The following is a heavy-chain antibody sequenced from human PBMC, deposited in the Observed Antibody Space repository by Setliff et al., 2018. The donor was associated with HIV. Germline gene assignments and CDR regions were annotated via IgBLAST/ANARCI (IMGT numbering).Heavy chain of an antibody. D-gene: IGHD3-3*01. Sequence: PGGSLRLSCAASGFTFRNYKFNWVRQAPGRGLEWVSSISIGSGGAIDYADSVQGRFTISRDNSKNSLYLQMNSLRVEDTAVYFCARDNLYYNTWNASPVYGLDVWGQGTTVTVSS. V-gene: IGHV3-21*01. CDR2: ISIGSGGAI. CDR3: ARDNLYYNTWNASPVYGLDV. J-gene: IGHJ6*02. CDR1: GFTFRNYK.